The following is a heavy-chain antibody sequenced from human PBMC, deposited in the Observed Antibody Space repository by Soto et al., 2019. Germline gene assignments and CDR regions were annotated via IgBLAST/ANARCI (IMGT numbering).Heavy chain of an antibody. V-gene: IGHV4-4*02. CDR1: GGSISSSYW. D-gene: IGHD2-15*01. Sequence: QVQLQESGPGLVKPSGTLSLTCAVSGGSISSSYWWNWVRQTPRGGLEWIGKIYHGGSTYYNPSLKSRLTISVDRSKNQFSLTLSSVTAADTAVYYCAVVRPGNYYGVDVWGQGTTVTVSS. CDR2: IYHGGST. J-gene: IGHJ6*02. CDR3: AVVRPGNYYGVDV.